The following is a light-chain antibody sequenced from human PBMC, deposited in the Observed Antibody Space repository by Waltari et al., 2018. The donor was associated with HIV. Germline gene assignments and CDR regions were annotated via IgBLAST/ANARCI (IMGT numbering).Light chain of an antibody. CDR3: QQLKTLPRT. Sequence: DIQMAQSPSSLTASVGERVTITCRASQAIENHVAWYQQKPGKAPERLIYAASTLHSGVPSRFTGGGSGTEFSLTITRLQPEDSATYFCQQLKTLPRTFGQGTRVEVK. CDR2: AAS. J-gene: IGKJ1*01. V-gene: IGKV1-17*01. CDR1: QAIENH.